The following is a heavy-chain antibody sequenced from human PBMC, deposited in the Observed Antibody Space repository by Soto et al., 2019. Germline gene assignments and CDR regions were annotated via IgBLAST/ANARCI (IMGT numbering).Heavy chain of an antibody. D-gene: IGHD4-17*01. Sequence: GASVKVSCKASGYTFTSYAMHWVRQAPGQRLEWMGWINAGNGNTKYSQKFQGRVTITRDTSASTAYMELSSLRSEDTAVYYCARDLHGDYYYYYGMDVWGQGTTVTVSS. CDR2: INAGNGNT. CDR3: ARDLHGDYYYYYGMDV. CDR1: GYTFTSYA. J-gene: IGHJ6*02. V-gene: IGHV1-3*01.